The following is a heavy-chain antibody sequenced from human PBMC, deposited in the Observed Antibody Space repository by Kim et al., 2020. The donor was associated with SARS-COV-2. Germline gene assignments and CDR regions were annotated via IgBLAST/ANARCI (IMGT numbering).Heavy chain of an antibody. J-gene: IGHJ4*02. CDR1: GFTFSSYA. Sequence: GGSLRLSCAASGFTFSSYAMSWVRQAPGKGLEWVSAISGSGGSTYYADSVKGRFTISRDNSKNTLYLQMNSLRAEDTAVYYCAKDYSLSGSYSSKPNDYWGQGTLVTVSS. D-gene: IGHD1-26*01. CDR2: ISGSGGST. V-gene: IGHV3-23*01. CDR3: AKDYSLSGSYSSKPNDY.